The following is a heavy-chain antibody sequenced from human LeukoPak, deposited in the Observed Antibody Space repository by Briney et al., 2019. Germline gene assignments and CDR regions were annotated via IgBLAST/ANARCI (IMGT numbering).Heavy chain of an antibody. CDR1: GGSFSGYY. CDR3: ARGNGIAAAGIQVAINSWFDP. D-gene: IGHD6-13*01. Sequence: PSETLSLTCAVYGGSFSGYYWSWLRQPPGKGLEWIGEINHSGSTNYNPSLKSRVTISVDTSKNQFSLKLSSVTAADTAVYYCARGNGIAAAGIQVAINSWFDPWGQGTLVTVSS. CDR2: INHSGST. V-gene: IGHV4-34*01. J-gene: IGHJ5*02.